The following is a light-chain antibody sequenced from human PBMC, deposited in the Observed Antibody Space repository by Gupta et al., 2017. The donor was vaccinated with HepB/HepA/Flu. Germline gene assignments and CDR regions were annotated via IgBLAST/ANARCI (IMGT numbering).Light chain of an antibody. Sequence: EIVLTQSPGTLSLSPGERATLSCRASQIVRSSYLAWYQHKPGQAPRLLIYGASGRATGIPDRFSGSGSGIDFTLTISRREPEDFAVYYCQQDGSSPSFGGGTKVEIK. V-gene: IGKV3-20*01. CDR2: GAS. CDR3: QQDGSSPS. CDR1: QIVRSSY. J-gene: IGKJ4*02.